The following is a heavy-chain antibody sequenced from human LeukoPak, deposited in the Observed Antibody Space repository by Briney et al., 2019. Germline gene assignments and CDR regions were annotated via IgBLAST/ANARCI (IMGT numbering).Heavy chain of an antibody. J-gene: IGHJ4*02. Sequence: SETLSLTCTVSGGSISSYYWSWIRQPPWKGLEWIGYIYYSGSTNYNPSLESRVTISVDTSKNQFSLKLSSVTAADTAVYYCARDKDGAAAGTDYWGQGTLVTVSS. CDR1: GGSISSYY. CDR2: IYYSGST. CDR3: ARDKDGAAAGTDY. V-gene: IGHV4-59*01. D-gene: IGHD6-13*01.